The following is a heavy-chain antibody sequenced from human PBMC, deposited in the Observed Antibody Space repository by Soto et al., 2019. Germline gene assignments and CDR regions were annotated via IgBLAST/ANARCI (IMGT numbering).Heavy chain of an antibody. D-gene: IGHD1-26*01. V-gene: IGHV1-3*01. Sequence: QVQLVQSGAEVKKPGSSVKVSCKASGYTFTSYAMHWVRQAPGQRLEWMGWINAGNGNTKYSQKFQGRVTITRDTSGSTAYMELSSLRSEDTAVYYCARWRIVGATFVNWFDPWGQGTLVTVSS. CDR1: GYTFTSYA. CDR2: INAGNGNT. J-gene: IGHJ5*02. CDR3: ARWRIVGATFVNWFDP.